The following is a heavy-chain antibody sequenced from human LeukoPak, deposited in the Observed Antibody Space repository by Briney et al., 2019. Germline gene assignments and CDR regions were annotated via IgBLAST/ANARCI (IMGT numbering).Heavy chain of an antibody. CDR3: ARGYSGYPFDY. V-gene: IGHV4-59*01. J-gene: IGHJ4*02. CDR1: GGSISSYY. CDR2: IYYSGST. Sequence: TSETLSLTCTVSGGSISSYYWSWIRQPPGKGLEWIGYIYYSGSTNYNPSLKSRVTISVDTSKNQFSLKLSSVTAADTAVYYCARGYSGYPFDYWGQGTLVTVSS. D-gene: IGHD5-12*01.